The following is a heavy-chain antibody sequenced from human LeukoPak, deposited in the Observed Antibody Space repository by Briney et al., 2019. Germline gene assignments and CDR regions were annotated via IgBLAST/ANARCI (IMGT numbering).Heavy chain of an antibody. Sequence: ASAKVSCKASGYTFTSYAMHWVRRAPGQRLEWMGWINVGNGDTKYSQKFQGRVTIARDTSASTAYMELSSLRSEDTAVYYCARDRGGTGDFDYWGQGTLVTVSS. D-gene: IGHD1-1*01. V-gene: IGHV1-3*01. CDR1: GYTFTSYA. CDR2: INVGNGDT. CDR3: ARDRGGTGDFDY. J-gene: IGHJ4*02.